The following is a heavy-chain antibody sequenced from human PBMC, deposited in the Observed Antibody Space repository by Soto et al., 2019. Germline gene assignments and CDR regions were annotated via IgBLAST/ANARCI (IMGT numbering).Heavy chain of an antibody. CDR3: ARAFTTLAAGRITWFDP. V-gene: IGHV4-30-2*01. CDR2: IYHSGST. Sequence: TLCLTWGVAGGSISSGGYSWSRIRQPPGKGLEWIGYIYHSGSTYYNPSLKSRVTISVDRSKNQFSLKLSSVTAADTAVYYCARAFTTLAAGRITWFDPWGQGTLVTVSS. CDR1: GGSISSGGYS. J-gene: IGHJ5*02. D-gene: IGHD6-13*01.